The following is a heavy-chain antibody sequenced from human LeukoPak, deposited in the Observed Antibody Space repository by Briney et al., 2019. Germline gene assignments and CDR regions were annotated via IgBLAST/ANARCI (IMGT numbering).Heavy chain of an antibody. V-gene: IGHV1-69*13. D-gene: IGHD3-9*01. Sequence: SVKVSCKASGGTFSSYAISWVRQAPGQGLEWMGGIIPIFGTANYAQKFQSRVTITADESTSTAYMELSSLRSEDTAVYYCASPPRYDILTGDEVHAFDIWGQGTMVTVSS. CDR3: ASPPRYDILTGDEVHAFDI. CDR2: IIPIFGTA. J-gene: IGHJ3*02. CDR1: GGTFSSYA.